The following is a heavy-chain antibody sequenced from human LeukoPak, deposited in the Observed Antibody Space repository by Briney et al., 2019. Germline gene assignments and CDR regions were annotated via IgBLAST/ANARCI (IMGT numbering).Heavy chain of an antibody. CDR2: ITDSGSST. CDR1: GFTFSNYA. CDR3: AKSSTSQRGYYGMDV. V-gene: IGHV3-23*01. D-gene: IGHD6-25*01. J-gene: IGHJ6*02. Sequence: PGGSLRLSCAASGFTFSNYAMSWVRQAPGKGLEWVSFITDSGSSTYYADSVKGRFAISRDSSKNTLSLQMNSLRVEDTGVYFYAKSSTSQRGYYGMDVWGQGTTVTVSS.